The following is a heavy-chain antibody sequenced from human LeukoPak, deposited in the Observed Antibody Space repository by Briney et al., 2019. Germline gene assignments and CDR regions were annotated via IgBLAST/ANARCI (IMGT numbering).Heavy chain of an antibody. J-gene: IGHJ4*02. CDR2: ISAYNGNT. D-gene: IGHD3-9*01. CDR1: GYTFTSYG. Sequence: VASVKVSCKASGYTFTSYGISWVRQAPGQGLEWMGWISAYNGNTNYAQKLQGRVTMTTDTSTSTAYMELRSLRSDDTAVYYCARDPHYGILTGYNYFDYWGQGTLVTVSS. V-gene: IGHV1-18*01. CDR3: ARDPHYGILTGYNYFDY.